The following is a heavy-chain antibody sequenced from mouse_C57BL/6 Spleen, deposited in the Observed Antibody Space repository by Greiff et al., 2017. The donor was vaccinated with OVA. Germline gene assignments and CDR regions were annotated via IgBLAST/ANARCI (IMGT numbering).Heavy chain of an antibody. Sequence: EVKVVESGGDLVKPGGSLKLSCAASGFTFSSYGMSWVRQTPDKRLEWVATISSGGSYTYYPDSVKGRFTISRDNAKNTLYLQMSSLKSEDTAMYYRRYYYGSGEDGYGCWGQGALVTVAA. D-gene: IGHD1-1*01. CDR3: RYYYGSGEDGYGC. CDR2: ISSGGSYT. J-gene: IGHJ3*01. V-gene: IGHV5-6*01. CDR1: GFTFSSYG.